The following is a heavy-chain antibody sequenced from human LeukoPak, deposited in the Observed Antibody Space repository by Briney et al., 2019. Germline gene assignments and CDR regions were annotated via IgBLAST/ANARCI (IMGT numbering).Heavy chain of an antibody. D-gene: IGHD6-6*01. J-gene: IGHJ4*02. Sequence: PGGSLRLSCAASGFTFSSYGMHWVRQAPGKGLEWVAFIRYDGSNKYYADSVKGRFTISRDNSKNTLYLQMNSLRAEDTAVYYCAKDVDSSSSGIIDYWGQGTLVTVSS. CDR1: GFTFSSYG. V-gene: IGHV3-30*02. CDR2: IRYDGSNK. CDR3: AKDVDSSSSGIIDY.